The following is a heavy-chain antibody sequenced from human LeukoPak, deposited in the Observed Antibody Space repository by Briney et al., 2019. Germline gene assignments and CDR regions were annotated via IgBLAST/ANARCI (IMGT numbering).Heavy chain of an antibody. Sequence: PSETLSLTCAVYGGSFSGYYWSWIRQPPGKGLEWIGEINHSGSTNYNPSLKSRVTISVDTSKNQFSLKLSSVTAADAAVYYCATPYSSAQSFDYWGQGTLVTVSS. CDR2: INHSGST. V-gene: IGHV4-34*01. CDR1: GGSFSGYY. J-gene: IGHJ4*02. CDR3: ATPYSSAQSFDY. D-gene: IGHD6-25*01.